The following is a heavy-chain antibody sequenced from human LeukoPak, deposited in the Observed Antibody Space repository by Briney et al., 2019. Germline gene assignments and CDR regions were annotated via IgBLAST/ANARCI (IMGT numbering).Heavy chain of an antibody. J-gene: IGHJ4*02. D-gene: IGHD3-3*01. CDR2: ITGSGGDS. CDR1: GLTFSNYA. V-gene: IGHV3-23*01. CDR3: AKKSLWSGPFDY. Sequence: PGGSLRLSCAASGLTFSNYAMTWVRQAPGKGLEWVSIITGSGGDSYYADSVKGRFTLSRDNSKNTLYLQMNSLRAEDTALYFCAKKSLWSGPFDYWGQGTLVTVFS.